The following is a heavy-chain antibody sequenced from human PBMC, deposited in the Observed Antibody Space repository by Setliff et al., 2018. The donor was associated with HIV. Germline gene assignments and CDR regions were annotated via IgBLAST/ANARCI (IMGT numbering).Heavy chain of an antibody. V-gene: IGHV4-59*01. CDR3: ARSGGPTFDP. CDR2: IYYSGST. J-gene: IGHJ5*02. D-gene: IGHD3-16*01. Sequence: LTCTVSGGSISSYYWSWIRQPPGKGLEWIGYIYYSGSTNYNTSLKSRVTISVDTSKNQFSLKLNSVTAADTAVYYCARSGGPTFDPWGQGTLVTVSS. CDR1: GGSISSYY.